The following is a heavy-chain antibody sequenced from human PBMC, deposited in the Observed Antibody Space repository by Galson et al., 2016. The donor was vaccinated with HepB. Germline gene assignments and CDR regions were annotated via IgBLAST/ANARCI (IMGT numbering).Heavy chain of an antibody. J-gene: IGHJ4*02. CDR1: GLTFSSYA. CDR3: TKVIQSRFIDMSFDY. V-gene: IGHV3-23*01. D-gene: IGHD3-3*01. CDR2: ISGSGGFT. Sequence: SLRLSCAASGLTFSSYAMSWVRQAPGKGLEWVSGISGSGGFTYYADSVKGRFTISRDNSKNTLYLQMNSLRAEDTAVYYCTKVIQSRFIDMSFDYWGQGTLVTVSS.